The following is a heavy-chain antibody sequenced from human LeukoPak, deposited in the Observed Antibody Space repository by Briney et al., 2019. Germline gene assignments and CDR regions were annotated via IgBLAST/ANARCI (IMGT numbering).Heavy chain of an antibody. Sequence: SETLSLTCTVSGGSISSYYWSWIRQPPGKGLEWIGYIYYSGSTNYNPSLKSRVTISVDTSKNQFSLKLSSVTAADTAVYYCARSSIRNWFDPWGRGTLVTVSS. J-gene: IGHJ5*02. CDR3: ARSSIRNWFDP. V-gene: IGHV4-59*01. CDR1: GGSISSYY. D-gene: IGHD3-3*02. CDR2: IYYSGST.